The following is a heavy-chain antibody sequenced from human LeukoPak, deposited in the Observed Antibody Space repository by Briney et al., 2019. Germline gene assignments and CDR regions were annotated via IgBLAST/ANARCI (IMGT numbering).Heavy chain of an antibody. CDR3: AREVEVVPATMGAYYYYYMDV. CDR2: INSDGRRA. Sequence: GGSLRLSCAASGFTFSSYAMHWVRQAPGKGLVWVSRINSDGRRASYADSVKGRFTISRDNAKNTLYLQMNSLRPDDTAVYYCAREVEVVPATMGAYYYYYMDVWGKGTTVTVSS. CDR1: GFTFSSYA. V-gene: IGHV3-74*01. D-gene: IGHD2-2*01. J-gene: IGHJ6*03.